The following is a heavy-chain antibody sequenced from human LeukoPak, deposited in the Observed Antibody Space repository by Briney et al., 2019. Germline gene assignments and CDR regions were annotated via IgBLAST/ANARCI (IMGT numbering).Heavy chain of an antibody. CDR2: INHSGST. CDR1: GGSFSGYY. V-gene: IGHV4-34*01. CDR3: ARRGRGNSYGFPDY. Sequence: SETLSLTCVVYGGSFSGYYWTWIRQSPGKGLEWIGEINHSGSTNYNPSLKSRVTISIDTSKNQFSLKLSSVTAADTAVYYCARRGRGNSYGFPDYWGQGTLVTVSS. J-gene: IGHJ4*02. D-gene: IGHD5-18*01.